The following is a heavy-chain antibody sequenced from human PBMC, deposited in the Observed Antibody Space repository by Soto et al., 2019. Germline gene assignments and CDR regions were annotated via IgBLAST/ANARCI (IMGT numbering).Heavy chain of an antibody. CDR1: GFTFSDYY. J-gene: IGHJ4*02. CDR2: ISGSGSTT. Sequence: GGSMRPSCTAPGFTFSDYYMSWIRQAPGKGLEWLAYISGSGSTTYYTDSVKGRFAISRDNARTSLYLQINSLRVEDSAVYYCARSSLTYFEFWGQGTLVTVSS. CDR3: ARSSLTYFEF. V-gene: IGHV3-11*01.